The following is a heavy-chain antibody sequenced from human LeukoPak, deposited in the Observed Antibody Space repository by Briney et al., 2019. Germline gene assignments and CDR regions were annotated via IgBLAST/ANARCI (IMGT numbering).Heavy chain of an antibody. J-gene: IGHJ6*02. Sequence: GGSLRLSCAASGFTFSSYAMSWVRQAPGKGLEWVSAISGSGGSTYYADSVKGRFTISRDNSKNTLYLQMNSLRAEDTAVYYCASQSAVRGVDYYYGMDVWGQGTTVTVSS. CDR3: ASQSAVRGVDYYYGMDV. D-gene: IGHD3-10*01. V-gene: IGHV3-23*01. CDR2: ISGSGGST. CDR1: GFTFSSYA.